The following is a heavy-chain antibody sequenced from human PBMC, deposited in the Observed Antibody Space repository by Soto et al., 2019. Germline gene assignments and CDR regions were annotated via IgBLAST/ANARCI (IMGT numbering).Heavy chain of an antibody. CDR3: AKDHNYGDYVGDAFDI. CDR1: GFTFSSYG. D-gene: IGHD4-17*01. J-gene: IGHJ3*02. CDR2: ISYDGSNK. Sequence: QVQLVESGGGVVQPGRSLRLSCAASGFTFSSYGMHWVRQAPGKGLEWVAVISYDGSNKYYADSVKGRFTIPRDNSKNTLYLQMNSLRAEDTAVYYCAKDHNYGDYVGDAFDIWGQGTMVTVSS. V-gene: IGHV3-30*18.